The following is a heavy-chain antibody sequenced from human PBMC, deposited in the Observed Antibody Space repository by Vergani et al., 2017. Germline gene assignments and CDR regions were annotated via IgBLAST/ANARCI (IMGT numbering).Heavy chain of an antibody. CDR3: AKERGPSSGWPGSFDY. Sequence: EVQLVESGGVVVQPGGSLRLSCAASGFTFDDYTMHWVRQAPGKGLEWVSLISSDGGSTNYAESVKGRFTIARDNRKNSLYLQMNSLRTEDTALYYCAKERGPSSGWPGSFDYWGQGTLVTVSS. CDR2: ISSDGGST. CDR1: GFTFDDYT. J-gene: IGHJ4*02. V-gene: IGHV3-43*01. D-gene: IGHD6-19*01.